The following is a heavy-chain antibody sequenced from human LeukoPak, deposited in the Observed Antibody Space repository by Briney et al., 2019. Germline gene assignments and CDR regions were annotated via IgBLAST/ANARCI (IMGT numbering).Heavy chain of an antibody. V-gene: IGHV1-69*05. CDR1: GGTFSSYA. CDR3: ARGSRFLEWLFDY. Sequence: VASVNVSCKASGGTFSSYAISWVRPAPGQGLKWMGGIIPIFGTANYAQRFQGRVTITTDESTSTAYMELSSLRSEDTAVYYCARGSRFLEWLFDYWGQGTLVTVSS. CDR2: IIPIFGTA. D-gene: IGHD3-3*01. J-gene: IGHJ4*02.